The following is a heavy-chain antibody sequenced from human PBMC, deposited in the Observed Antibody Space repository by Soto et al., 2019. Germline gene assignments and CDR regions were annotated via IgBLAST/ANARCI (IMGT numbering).Heavy chain of an antibody. CDR3: ATGYYYYYMDV. V-gene: IGHV4-59*01. CDR1: GGSISSYY. CDR2: IYYSGST. Sequence: SETLSLTCTVSGGSISSYYWSWIRQPPGKGLEWIGYIYYSGSTNYNPSLKSRVTISVDTSKNQFSLKLSSVTAADTAVYYCATGYYYYYMDVWGKGTTVTVSS. J-gene: IGHJ6*03.